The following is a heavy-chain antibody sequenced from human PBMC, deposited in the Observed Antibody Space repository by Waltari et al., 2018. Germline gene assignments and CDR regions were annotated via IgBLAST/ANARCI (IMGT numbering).Heavy chain of an antibody. D-gene: IGHD3-22*01. CDR2: IYTSGST. CDR3: ARVGGGDYDSSGYYFDY. Sequence: QVQLQESGPGLVKPSETLSLTCTVSGGSISSYYWSWIRQPAGKGLEWIGRIYTSGSTTYNPSRKSRGTMSVDTSKNQFALKLSSVTAADTAVYYCARVGGGDYDSSGYYFDYWGQGTLVTVSS. CDR1: GGSISSYY. J-gene: IGHJ4*02. V-gene: IGHV4-4*07.